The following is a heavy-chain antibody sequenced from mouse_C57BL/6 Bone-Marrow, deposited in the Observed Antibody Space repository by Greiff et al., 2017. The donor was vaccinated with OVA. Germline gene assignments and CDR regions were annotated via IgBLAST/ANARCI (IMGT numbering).Heavy chain of an antibody. CDR2: IYPGDGDT. V-gene: IGHV1-82*01. J-gene: IGHJ3*01. D-gene: IGHD3-3*01. CDR1: GYAFSSSW. CDR3: ARGGTGAY. Sequence: QVQLQQSGPELVKPGASVKISCKASGYAFSSSWMNWVKQRPGKGLEWIGRIYPGDGDTNYNGKFKGKATLTADKSSSTAYMQLSSLTSEDSAVYFWARGGTGAYWGQGTLVTVSA.